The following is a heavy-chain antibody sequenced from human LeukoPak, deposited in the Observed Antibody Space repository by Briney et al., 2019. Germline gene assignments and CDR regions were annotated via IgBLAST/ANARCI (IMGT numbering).Heavy chain of an antibody. V-gene: IGHV3-23*01. CDR2: ISGSGGST. J-gene: IGHJ4*01. CDR1: GFTFSSYA. CDR3: AKKSIMGDSSTWYYFDY. Sequence: HPGGSLRLSCAASGFTFSSYAMSWVRQAPGKGLEWVSGISGSGGSTYYADSVKGRFTISRDNSKNTLYLQMNSLRAEDTAVYYCAKKSIMGDSSTWYYFDYWGQRTLVTVSS. D-gene: IGHD6-13*01.